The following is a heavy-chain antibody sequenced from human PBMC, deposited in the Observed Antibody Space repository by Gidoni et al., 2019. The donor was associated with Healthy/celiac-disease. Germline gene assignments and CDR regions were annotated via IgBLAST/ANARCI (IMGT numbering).Heavy chain of an antibody. D-gene: IGHD6-13*01. V-gene: IGHV4-30-2*01. CDR1: GGSLSSGGYS. Sequence: QLQLQESGSGLVKPSQTLSLTCAVSGGSLSSGGYSWSWIRQPPGKGLEWIGYIYHSGSTYYNPSLQSRVTISVDRSKNQFSLKLSSVTAADTAVYYCARGSGYSSSWYALYFDYWGQGTLVTVSS. J-gene: IGHJ4*02. CDR2: IYHSGST. CDR3: ARGSGYSSSWYALYFDY.